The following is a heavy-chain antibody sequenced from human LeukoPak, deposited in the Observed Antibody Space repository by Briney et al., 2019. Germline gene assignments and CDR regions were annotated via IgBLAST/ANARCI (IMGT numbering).Heavy chain of an antibody. CDR1: GFTFSSYS. V-gene: IGHV3-21*01. J-gene: IGHJ4*02. CDR3: ARVPRRRCSSTSCPVDDY. Sequence: GGSLRLSCAASGFTFSSYSMNWVRQAPGKGLEWVSSISSSSSYIYYADSAKGRFTISRDNAKNSLYLQMNSLRAEDTAVYYCARVPRRRCSSTSCPVDDYWGQGTLVTVSS. D-gene: IGHD2-2*01. CDR2: ISSSSSYI.